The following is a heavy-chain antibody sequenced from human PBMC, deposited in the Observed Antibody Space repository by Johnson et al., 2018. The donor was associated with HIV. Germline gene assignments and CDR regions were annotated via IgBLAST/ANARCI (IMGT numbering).Heavy chain of an antibody. Sequence: HVQLVESGGGVVQPGRSLRLSCAASGCTFSNYAMHWVRQAPGKGLEWVAVISYDGSTKYCADSVKSRFTISRDNSKNTLYLQMSSLRAEDTAVYYCARGAPSGNYYVDAFDLWGQGTMVIVSS. CDR3: ARGAPSGNYYVDAFDL. V-gene: IGHV3-30*14. CDR2: ISYDGSTK. CDR1: GCTFSNYA. D-gene: IGHD1-26*01. J-gene: IGHJ3*01.